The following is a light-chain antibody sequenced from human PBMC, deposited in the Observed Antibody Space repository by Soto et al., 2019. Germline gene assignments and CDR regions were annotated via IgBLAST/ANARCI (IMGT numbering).Light chain of an antibody. J-gene: IGKJ4*01. CDR2: WAS. V-gene: IGKV4-1*01. CDR3: QQYYNSPRT. CDR1: QSVLYSSNNKNY. Sequence: DIVMTQSPESLTVSLGERATINCKSSQSVLYSSNNKNYLAWYQQKAGQPPKLLIYWASTRESGVPDRFSGSGSGTDFTLTISRLQAEDVAVYYCQQYYNSPRTFGGGTKVEIK.